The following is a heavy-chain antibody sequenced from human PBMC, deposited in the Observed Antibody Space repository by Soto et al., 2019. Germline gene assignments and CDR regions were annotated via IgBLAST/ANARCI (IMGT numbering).Heavy chain of an antibody. V-gene: IGHV4-34*01. D-gene: IGHD2-15*01. J-gene: IGHJ4*02. CDR1: GGSFSGYY. CDR2: INHSGST. Sequence: QVQLQQWGAGLLKPSETLSLTCAVYGGSFSGYYWSWIRQPPGKGLEWIGEINHSGSTNYNPSLKSRVTISVDTSKNQFSLKLSSVTAADTAVYYCAGYCSGGSCYQAHYFDYWGQGTLVTVSS. CDR3: AGYCSGGSCYQAHYFDY.